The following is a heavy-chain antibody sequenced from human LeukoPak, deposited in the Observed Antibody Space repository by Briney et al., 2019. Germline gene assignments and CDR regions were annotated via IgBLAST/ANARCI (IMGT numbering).Heavy chain of an antibody. V-gene: IGHV3-74*01. CDR2: VNREGTTS. Sequence: GGSLRLSCAASGFRFSSYEMNWVRQAPGKGLVWVSRVNREGTTSAYADSVKGRFTISRDNDKNTLYLQMNSLRVEDTAVYYCARDVDWILFDYWGQGTLVTVSS. J-gene: IGHJ4*02. D-gene: IGHD3-9*01. CDR3: ARDVDWILFDY. CDR1: GFRFSSYE.